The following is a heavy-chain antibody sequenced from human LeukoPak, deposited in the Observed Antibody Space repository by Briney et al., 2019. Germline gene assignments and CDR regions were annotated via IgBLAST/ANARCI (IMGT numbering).Heavy chain of an antibody. D-gene: IGHD3-16*02. V-gene: IGHV1-2*06. J-gene: IGHJ4*02. CDR3: ARARGYDYVWGSYRSPDFDY. Sequence: GASVKVSCKASGYTFTGYYMHWVRQAPGQGLEWMGRINPNSGGTNYAQKFQGRVTMTRDTSISTAYMELRSLRSDDTAVYYCARARGYDYVWGSYRSPDFDYWGQGTLVTVSS. CDR1: GYTFTGYY. CDR2: INPNSGGT.